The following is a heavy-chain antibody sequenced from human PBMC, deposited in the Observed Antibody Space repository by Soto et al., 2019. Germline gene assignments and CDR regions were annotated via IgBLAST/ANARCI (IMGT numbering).Heavy chain of an antibody. D-gene: IGHD6-6*01. J-gene: IGHJ6*02. CDR3: ASSRIAARLSAYYYGMDV. CDR1: GGTFSSYA. V-gene: IGHV1-69*01. Sequence: QVQLVQSGAEVKKPGSSVKVSCKASGGTFSSYAISWVRQAPGQGLEWMGGIIPIFGTANYAQKFQGRVTITADESTSTADMELSSLRSEDTAVYYCASSRIAARLSAYYYGMDVWGQGTTVTVSS. CDR2: IIPIFGTA.